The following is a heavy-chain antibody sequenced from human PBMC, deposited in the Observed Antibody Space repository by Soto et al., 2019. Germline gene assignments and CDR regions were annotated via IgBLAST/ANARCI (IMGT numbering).Heavy chain of an antibody. V-gene: IGHV3-15*01. CDR1: GFTFSNAW. D-gene: IGHD2-15*01. Sequence: GGSLRLSCAASGFTFSNAWMSWVRQAPGKGLEWVGRIKSKTDGGTTDYAAPVKGRFTISRDDSKNTLYLQMNSLKTEDTAVYYCTTLIVVVVAATEDYFDYWGQGALVTVSS. CDR3: TTLIVVVVAATEDYFDY. J-gene: IGHJ4*02. CDR2: IKSKTDGGTT.